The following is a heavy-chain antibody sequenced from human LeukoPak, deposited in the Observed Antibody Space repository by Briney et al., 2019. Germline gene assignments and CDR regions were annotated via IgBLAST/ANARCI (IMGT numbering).Heavy chain of an antibody. CDR2: ISYDGSNK. Sequence: GRSLRLSCAASGFTFSSYAMHWVRQAPGKGLEWVAVISYDGSNKYYADSVKGRFTISRDNSKNTLYLQMNSLRAEDTAVYYCARDSSPAAIQPPRYYYYSYGMDVWGQGTTVTVSS. J-gene: IGHJ6*02. V-gene: IGHV3-30-3*01. D-gene: IGHD2-2*01. CDR3: ARDSSPAAIQPPRYYYYSYGMDV. CDR1: GFTFSSYA.